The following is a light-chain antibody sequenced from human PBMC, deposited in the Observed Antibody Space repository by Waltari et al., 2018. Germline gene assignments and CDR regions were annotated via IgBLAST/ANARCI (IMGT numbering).Light chain of an antibody. Sequence: EIIMTQSPATLSLSPGERATLSCRASQNVNSNLAWYQQKPGQAPRLLIYGASIRATGIPARFSGSGSGTQFTLTINSLLSEDSAVYFCQQHNDWPPWTFGQGTKVELK. V-gene: IGKV3-15*01. J-gene: IGKJ1*01. CDR2: GAS. CDR1: QNVNSN. CDR3: QQHNDWPPWT.